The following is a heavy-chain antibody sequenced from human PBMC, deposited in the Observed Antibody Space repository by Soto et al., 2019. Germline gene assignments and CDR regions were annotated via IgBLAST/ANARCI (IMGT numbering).Heavy chain of an antibody. CDR1: GYTFTSYG. Sequence: ASVKVSCKASGYTFTSYGISWVRQAPGQGLEWMGWISAYNGNTNYAQKLQGRVTTTTDTSTSTAYMELRSLRSDDTAVYYCARERFGELLGSWFDPWGQGTLVTVSS. CDR3: ARERFGELLGSWFDP. D-gene: IGHD3-10*01. CDR2: ISAYNGNT. V-gene: IGHV1-18*04. J-gene: IGHJ5*02.